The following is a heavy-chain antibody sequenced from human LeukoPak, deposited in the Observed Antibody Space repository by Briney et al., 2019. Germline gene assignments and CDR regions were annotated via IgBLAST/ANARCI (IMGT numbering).Heavy chain of an antibody. CDR1: GFTFSSYS. Sequence: GGSLRLSCAASGFTFSSYSMNWVRQAPGKGLEWVSSISSSSSYIYYADSVKGRFTISRDNAKSSLYLQMNSLRAEDTAIYYCARDPYNGNYGDSYYYYMDIWGKGTTVTISS. D-gene: IGHD1-26*01. J-gene: IGHJ6*03. CDR2: ISSSSSYI. CDR3: ARDPYNGNYGDSYYYYMDI. V-gene: IGHV3-21*01.